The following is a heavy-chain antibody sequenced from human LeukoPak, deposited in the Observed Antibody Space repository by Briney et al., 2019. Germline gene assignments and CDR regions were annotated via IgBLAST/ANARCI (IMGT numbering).Heavy chain of an antibody. V-gene: IGHV1-46*01. CDR3: ARDPSYYDILTGYHHDAFDI. CDR2: INPSGGST. Sequence: ASVKVSFKASGYTFTSYYMHWVRQAPGQGLEWMGIINPSGGSTSYAQKFQGRVTMTRDTSTSTVYMELSSLRSEDTAVYYCARDPSYYDILTGYHHDAFDIWGQGTMVTVSS. D-gene: IGHD3-9*01. J-gene: IGHJ3*02. CDR1: GYTFTSYY.